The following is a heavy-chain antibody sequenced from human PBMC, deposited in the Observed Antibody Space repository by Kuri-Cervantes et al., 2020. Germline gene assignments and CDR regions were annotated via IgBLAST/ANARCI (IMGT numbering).Heavy chain of an antibody. CDR2: ISGSGGST. CDR1: GFTFSSYA. CDR3: AKSFFSFYCSSASCSAEKSGMDV. D-gene: IGHD2-2*01. V-gene: IGHV3-23*01. J-gene: IGHJ6*02. Sequence: GGSLRLSCAASGFTFSSYAMNWVRQAPGKGLEWVSAISGSGGSTNYADSVKGRFTISRDNSKNTLYLQMNSLRAEDTAVYYCAKSFFSFYCSSASCSAEKSGMDVWGQGTTVTVSS.